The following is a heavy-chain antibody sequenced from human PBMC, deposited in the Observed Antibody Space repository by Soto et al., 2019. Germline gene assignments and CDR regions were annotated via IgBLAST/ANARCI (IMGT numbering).Heavy chain of an antibody. V-gene: IGHV4-59*08. D-gene: IGHD3-3*01. CDR1: GSSMTKHF. CDR3: ARCTYDFWSDP. J-gene: IGHJ5*02. Sequence: SETLSLTCTVSGSSMTKHFWRWVRQAPGKRLEWIGYIYYSGSTYYNPSLKSRVTISVDTSKNQFSLKLSSVTAADTAVYYCARCTYDFWSDPWGQGTLVTVSS. CDR2: IYYSGST.